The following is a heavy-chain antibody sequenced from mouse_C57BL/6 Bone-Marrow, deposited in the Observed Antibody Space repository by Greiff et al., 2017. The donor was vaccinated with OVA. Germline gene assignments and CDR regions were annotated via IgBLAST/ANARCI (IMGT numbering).Heavy chain of an antibody. J-gene: IGHJ2*01. CDR3: ARAYNYGSSYYCDY. V-gene: IGHV1-72*01. D-gene: IGHD1-1*01. Sequence: QVQLQQPGAELVKPGASVKLSCKASGYTFTSYWMHWVKQRPGRGLEWIGRIDPNSGGTKYNEKFKSKVTLSVDKPSSTVYMQLRSQTSKESAVNYCARAYNYGSSYYCDYWGEGTTLTVSS. CDR1: GYTFTSYW. CDR2: IDPNSGGT.